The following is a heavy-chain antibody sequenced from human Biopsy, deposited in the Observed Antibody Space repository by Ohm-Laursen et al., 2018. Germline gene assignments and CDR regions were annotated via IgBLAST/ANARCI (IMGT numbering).Heavy chain of an antibody. Sequence: ASVKASCNVSGYTLTELSIYWVRQAPGKGLEWMGGFDPEDVETVYAQKFQGSVTMTDDTSSDTAYMELSSLRSDDTAVCYCATGPTAAAPGLRPFGLDVWGQGTTVTVSS. D-gene: IGHD2-2*01. J-gene: IGHJ6*02. V-gene: IGHV1-24*01. CDR3: ATGPTAAAPGLRPFGLDV. CDR1: GYTLTELS. CDR2: FDPEDVET.